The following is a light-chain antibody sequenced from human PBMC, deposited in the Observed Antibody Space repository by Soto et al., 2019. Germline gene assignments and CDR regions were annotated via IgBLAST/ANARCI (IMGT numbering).Light chain of an antibody. CDR3: QQYNNFPLT. V-gene: IGKV1-33*01. Sequence: DIQMTQSPSSLSASVGDRVTITCQASQHITNYLNWYQQKPGKAPKPLIYDASNLETGVPSRFSGGGFGTDFTFTISSLQPEDVATYYCQQYNNFPLTFGGGTKVEIK. J-gene: IGKJ4*01. CDR2: DAS. CDR1: QHITNY.